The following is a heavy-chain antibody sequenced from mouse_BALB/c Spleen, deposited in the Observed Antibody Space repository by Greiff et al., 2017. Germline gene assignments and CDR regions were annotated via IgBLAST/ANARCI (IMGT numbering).Heavy chain of an antibody. CDR3: ARRDYYGSSYYFDY. V-gene: IGHV3-8*02. CDR1: GDSITSGY. J-gene: IGHJ2*01. CDR2: ISYSGST. Sequence: EVKLQESGPSLVKPSQTLSLTCSVTGDSITSGYWNWIRKFPGNKLEYMGYISYSGSTYYNPSLKSRISITRDTSKNQYYLQLNSVTTEDTATYYCARRDYYGSSYYFDYWGQGTTLTVSS. D-gene: IGHD1-1*01.